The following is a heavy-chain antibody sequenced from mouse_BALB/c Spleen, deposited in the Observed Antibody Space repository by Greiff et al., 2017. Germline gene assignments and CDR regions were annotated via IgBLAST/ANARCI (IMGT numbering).Heavy chain of an antibody. J-gene: IGHJ2*01. CDR2: IYPGDGST. CDR1: GYTFTSYY. D-gene: IGHD1-1*01. Sequence: VQLQQSGPELVKPGASVKMSCKASGYTFTSYYIHWVKQRPGQGLEWIGWIYPGDGSTKYNEKFKGKTTLTADKSSSTAYMLLSSLTSEDSAIYFCARCYYGSSYVYFDYWGQGTTLTVSS. V-gene: IGHV1S56*01. CDR3: ARCYYGSSYVYFDY.